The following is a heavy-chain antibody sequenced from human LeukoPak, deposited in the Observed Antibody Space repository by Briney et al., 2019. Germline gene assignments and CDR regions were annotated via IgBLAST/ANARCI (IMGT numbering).Heavy chain of an antibody. CDR2: ISYDGSNK. Sequence: PGGSLRLSCAAPGFTFSSYGMHWVRQAPGKGLEWVAVISYDGSNKYYADSVKGRFTISRDNSKNTLYLQMNSLRAEDTAVYYCAKDKQWLDYFDYWGQGTLVTVSS. D-gene: IGHD6-19*01. CDR3: AKDKQWLDYFDY. V-gene: IGHV3-30*18. J-gene: IGHJ4*02. CDR1: GFTFSSYG.